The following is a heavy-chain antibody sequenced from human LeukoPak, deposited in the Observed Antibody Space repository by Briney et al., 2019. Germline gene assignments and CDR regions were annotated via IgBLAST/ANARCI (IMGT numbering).Heavy chain of an antibody. CDR1: GYSFTSYW. D-gene: IGHD6-19*01. J-gene: IGHJ4*02. Sequence: GESLKISCKGSGYSFTSYWIGWVRQMPGKGLEWMGIIYPGDSDTRYSPSLQGQVTISADKSISTAYLQWSSLKASDTAMYYCARRGYGIAVAGTLEYYFDYWGQGTLVTVSS. CDR2: IYPGDSDT. V-gene: IGHV5-51*01. CDR3: ARRGYGIAVAGTLEYYFDY.